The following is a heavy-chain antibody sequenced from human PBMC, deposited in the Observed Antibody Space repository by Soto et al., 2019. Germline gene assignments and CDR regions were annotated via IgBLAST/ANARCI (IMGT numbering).Heavy chain of an antibody. Sequence: SETLSLTCTVSGGSISSSSYYWGWVRQPPGKGLEWIGSIYYSGSAYYNPSLKSRVTISVDTSKNQFSLKLSSVTAADTAVYYCARQEADYDILTGYYRTYGMDVWGQGTTVTVSS. CDR3: ARQEADYDILTGYYRTYGMDV. V-gene: IGHV4-39*01. CDR2: IYYSGSA. CDR1: GGSISSSSYY. J-gene: IGHJ6*02. D-gene: IGHD3-9*01.